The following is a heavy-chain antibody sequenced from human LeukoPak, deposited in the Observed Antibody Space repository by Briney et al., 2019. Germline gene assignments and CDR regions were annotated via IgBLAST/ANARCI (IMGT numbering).Heavy chain of an antibody. Sequence: SQTLSLTCAISGDSVSSKNGAWNWIRQSPSRGLEWLGRTYYRSKWYDEYADSVKGRVTISPGTSKNQFSLHVYSVTPEDTAVYYCARDLGTSGWYTFDFWGQGTLVTVSS. V-gene: IGHV6-1*01. CDR3: ARDLGTSGWYTFDF. J-gene: IGHJ5*01. CDR2: TYYRSKWYD. CDR1: GDSVSSKNGA. D-gene: IGHD6-19*01.